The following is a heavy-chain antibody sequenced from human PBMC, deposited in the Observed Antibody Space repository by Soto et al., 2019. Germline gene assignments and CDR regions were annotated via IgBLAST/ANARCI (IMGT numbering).Heavy chain of an antibody. CDR3: AKGAGDRLSLGMDV. J-gene: IGHJ6*02. V-gene: IGHV3-30*18. CDR1: GFSISDYG. CDR2: ISYDGSNT. D-gene: IGHD1-26*01. Sequence: QVQLVESGGGVVQPGWSLRLSGAASGFSISDYGMEWVRQAPGKGLEWVALISYDGSNTYYADSVKGRFTISRDNSKDTLFLQMTGLRREDTAVYYCAKGAGDRLSLGMDVWGQGTTVTVSS.